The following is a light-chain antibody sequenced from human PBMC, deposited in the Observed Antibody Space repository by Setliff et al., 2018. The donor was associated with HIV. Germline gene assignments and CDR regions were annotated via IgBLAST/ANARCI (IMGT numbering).Light chain of an antibody. J-gene: IGLJ1*01. CDR3: GSCTSTSPCA. Sequence: QSVLTQPASVSGSPGQSIAISCTGSSSDVGGYNFVTWYQRHPGKAPKLIIYDVNVRPSGISNRFSGSKSGNTASLTISGLQAEDEADYYCGSCTSTSPCAFGTGTKVTVL. V-gene: IGLV2-14*03. CDR2: DVN. CDR1: SSDVGGYNF.